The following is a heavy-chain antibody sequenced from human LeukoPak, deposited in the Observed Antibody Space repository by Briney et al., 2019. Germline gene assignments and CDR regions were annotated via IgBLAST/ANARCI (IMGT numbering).Heavy chain of an antibody. V-gene: IGHV4-38-2*02. CDR3: ARTVVVPAATERFERNWFDP. D-gene: IGHD2-2*01. CDR1: GYSISSGYY. J-gene: IGHJ5*02. CDR2: IYHSGST. Sequence: PSETLSLTCTVSGYSISSGYYWGWIRQPPGKGLEWIGSIYHSGSTYYNPSLKSRVTISVDTSKNQFSLKLSSVTAADTAVYYCARTVVVPAATERFERNWFDPWGQGTLVTVSS.